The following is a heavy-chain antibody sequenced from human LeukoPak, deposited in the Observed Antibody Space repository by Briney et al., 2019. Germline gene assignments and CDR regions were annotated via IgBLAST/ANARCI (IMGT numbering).Heavy chain of an antibody. CDR3: ARGARYSYGYCAFDI. CDR2: IYYSGST. D-gene: IGHD5-18*01. V-gene: IGHV4-59*12. Sequence: PGGSLRLSXAASGFTFGSYWMSWVRQAPGKGLEWIGYIYYSGSTNYYPSLKSRVTISVDTSKNQFSLKLSSVTAADTAVYYCARGARYSYGYCAFDIWGQGTMVTVSS. CDR1: GFTFGSYW. J-gene: IGHJ3*02.